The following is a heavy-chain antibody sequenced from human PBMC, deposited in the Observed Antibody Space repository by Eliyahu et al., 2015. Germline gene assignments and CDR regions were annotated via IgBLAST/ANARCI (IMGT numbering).Heavy chain of an antibody. CDR1: GYTFTNYG. CDR3: ARGDCDSDRCFEVKGWFDP. Sequence: QVQLVQSGAEVKKPGASVKVSCKASGYTFTNYGVNWVRQAPGQGLEXMGWISGHNGNTNYSQRLQGRVTMTTDTSTSTAYMDLRSLTSDDTAVYYCARGDCDSDRCFEVKGWFDPWGQGTLVTVSS. CDR2: ISGHNGNT. V-gene: IGHV1-18*01. D-gene: IGHD2-21*02. J-gene: IGHJ5*02.